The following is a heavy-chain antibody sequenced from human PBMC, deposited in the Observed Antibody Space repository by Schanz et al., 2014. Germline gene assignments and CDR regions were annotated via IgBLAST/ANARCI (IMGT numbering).Heavy chain of an antibody. CDR1: GGTFSRLT. D-gene: IGHD4-17*01. V-gene: IGHV1-69*02. Sequence: QVQLVQSGADVKKPGSSVGVSCKASGGTFSRLTFSWVRQAPGQGLEWMGRVIPILGVTHYAQKFQGRVTITADKSTTTAYMELNSLNSDDTAVYYCATLDYADSVSWGQGTLVTVSS. CDR3: ATLDYADSVS. CDR2: VIPILGVT. J-gene: IGHJ5*02.